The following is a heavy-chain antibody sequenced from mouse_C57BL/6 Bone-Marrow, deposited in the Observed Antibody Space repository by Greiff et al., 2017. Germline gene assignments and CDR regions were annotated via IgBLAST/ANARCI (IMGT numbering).Heavy chain of an antibody. CDR1: GYTFTSYG. D-gene: IGHD1-1*01. CDR3: ASPLYGSSPAWFAY. Sequence: VMLVESGAELARPGASVKLSCKASGYTFTSYGISWVKQRTGQGLEWIGEIYPRSGNTYYNEKFKGKATLTADKSSRTAYMELRSLTSEDSAVYFCASPLYGSSPAWFAYWGQGTLVTVSA. CDR2: IYPRSGNT. V-gene: IGHV1-81*01. J-gene: IGHJ3*01.